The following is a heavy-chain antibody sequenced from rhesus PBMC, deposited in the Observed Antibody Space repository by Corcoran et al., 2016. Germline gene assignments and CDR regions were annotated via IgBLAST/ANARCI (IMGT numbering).Heavy chain of an antibody. Sequence: QLQLQESGPGRVKPSETRSLTCAAPGGSISRSNWSWIRQAPGKGREWFGYIYGSGSNPNYNPSLKSRVTLSVDTSKNQLSLKLSSVTAADTAVYYCARESAGTDYWGQGVLVTVSS. CDR1: GGSISRSN. D-gene: IGHD1-1*01. CDR2: IYGSGSNP. V-gene: IGHV4-169*02. CDR3: ARESAGTDY. J-gene: IGHJ4*01.